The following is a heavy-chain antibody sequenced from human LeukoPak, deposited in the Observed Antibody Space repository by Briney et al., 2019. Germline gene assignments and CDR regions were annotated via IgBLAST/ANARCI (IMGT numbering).Heavy chain of an antibody. CDR3: AKDPSYYGSGVDY. Sequence: GGSLRLSCEASGFNFKDYWMSWVRQGPGKGLEWVSAISGSGGSTYYADSVKGRFTISRDNSKNTLYLQMNSLRAEDTAVYYCAKDPSYYGSGVDYWGQGTLVTVSS. J-gene: IGHJ4*02. CDR2: ISGSGGST. V-gene: IGHV3-23*01. CDR1: GFNFKDYW. D-gene: IGHD3-10*01.